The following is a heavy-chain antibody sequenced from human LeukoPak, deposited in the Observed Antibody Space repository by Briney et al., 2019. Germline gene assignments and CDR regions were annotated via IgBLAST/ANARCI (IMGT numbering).Heavy chain of an antibody. CDR1: GYTLTELS. J-gene: IGHJ4*02. CDR2: FDPEDGET. CDR3: ATGRSRYGYGDY. Sequence: ATVNVSFKVSGYTLTELSMHWVRQAPGRGLEWMGGFDPEDGETIYAQKFQGRVTMTEDTSTDTAYMELSSLRSEDTAVYYCATGRSRYGYGDYWGQGTLVTVSS. V-gene: IGHV1-24*01. D-gene: IGHD5-12*01.